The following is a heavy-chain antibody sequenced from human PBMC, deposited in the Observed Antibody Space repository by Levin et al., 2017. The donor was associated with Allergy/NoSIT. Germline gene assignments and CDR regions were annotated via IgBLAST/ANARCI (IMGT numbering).Heavy chain of an antibody. CDR3: ARDRTGTGAETGALEI. CDR2: INPSLGYT. Sequence: ASVKVSCKAFGYTFTSHYVHWVRQAPGQGLEWMGLINPSLGYTTYAQKFQGRVSMTRDTSTSTVYMELNSLRSDDTAVYYCARDRTGTGAETGALEIWGQGTMVTVSS. CDR1: GYTFTSHY. J-gene: IGHJ3*02. D-gene: IGHD1-14*01. V-gene: IGHV1-46*01.